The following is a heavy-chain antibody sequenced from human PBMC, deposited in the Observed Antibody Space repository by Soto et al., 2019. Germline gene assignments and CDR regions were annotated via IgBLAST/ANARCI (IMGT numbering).Heavy chain of an antibody. CDR2: IYKGGSI. V-gene: IGHV4-4*09. CDR1: GGSIINDY. Sequence: SETLSLTCRVSGGSIINDYWTWILQPPGKGLEWIGYIYKGGSINYNPSLKSRVTISVDTSNNQFSLKLSSVTAADTAVYYCARAYYDRSGYAVDPWGQGTLVTVSS. D-gene: IGHD3-22*01. CDR3: ARAYYDRSGYAVDP. J-gene: IGHJ5*02.